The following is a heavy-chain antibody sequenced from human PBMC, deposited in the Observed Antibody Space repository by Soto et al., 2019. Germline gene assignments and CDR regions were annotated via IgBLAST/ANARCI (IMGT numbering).Heavy chain of an antibody. CDR3: AKRGAGAHFDS. V-gene: IGHV3-23*01. CDR1: GFTFSSYA. Sequence: EVQLLESGGGLVQPGGSLRLSCAASGFTFSSYAMSWVRQAPGKGLEWVSVISGSGDSTYYADSVKGRFTISRDNSKNTLQLQMNSLRAEDTAVYYFAKRGAGAHFDSWGQGTLVTVSS. J-gene: IGHJ4*02. CDR2: ISGSGDST. D-gene: IGHD1-26*01.